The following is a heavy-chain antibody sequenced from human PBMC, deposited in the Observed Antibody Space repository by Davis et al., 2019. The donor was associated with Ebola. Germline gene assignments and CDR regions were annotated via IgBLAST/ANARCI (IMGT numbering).Heavy chain of an antibody. CDR1: GYSFTSYW. D-gene: IGHD6-19*01. V-gene: IGHV5-51*01. Sequence: GESLKISCKGSGYSFTSYWIGWVRQMPGKGLEWMGIIYPGDSDTRYSPSFQGQVTISADKSISTAYLQWSSLKASDTAMYYCARLAGDLGIYYYYMDVWGKGTTVTVSS. J-gene: IGHJ6*03. CDR2: IYPGDSDT. CDR3: ARLAGDLGIYYYYMDV.